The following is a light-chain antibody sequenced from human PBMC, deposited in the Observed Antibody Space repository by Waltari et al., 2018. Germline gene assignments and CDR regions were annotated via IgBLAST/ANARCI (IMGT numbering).Light chain of an antibody. CDR1: QSVSSN. CDR3: QHYNIWPPGYT. Sequence: EIVMTQSPATLSVSPGERATLPCRASQSVSSNLAWYQQKPGQPLRLLIFDASRRATGIPARFSGSGSGTEFTLTISSLQSEDFAVYYCQHYNIWPPGYTFGQGTKLEIK. J-gene: IGKJ2*01. V-gene: IGKV3-15*01. CDR2: DAS.